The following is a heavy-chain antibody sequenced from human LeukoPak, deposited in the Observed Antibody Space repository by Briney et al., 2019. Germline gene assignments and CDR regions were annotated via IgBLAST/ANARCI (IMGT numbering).Heavy chain of an antibody. J-gene: IGHJ4*02. Sequence: ASVKVSCKASGYTFTSYGTSWVRQAPGQGLEWMGWISAYNGNTNYAQKLQGRVTMTTDTSTSTAYMELRSLRSDDTAVYYCARTVYVLRYFGGLDFDYWGQGTLVTVSS. V-gene: IGHV1-18*01. D-gene: IGHD3-9*01. CDR3: ARTVYVLRYFGGLDFDY. CDR2: ISAYNGNT. CDR1: GYTFTSYG.